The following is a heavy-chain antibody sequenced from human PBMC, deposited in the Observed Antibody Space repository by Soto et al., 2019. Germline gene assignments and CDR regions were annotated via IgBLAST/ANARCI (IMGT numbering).Heavy chain of an antibody. Sequence: GESLKISCAASGFTVSSNYMSWVRQAPGKGLEWVSVIYSGGSTYYADSVKGRFTISRDNSKNTLYLQMNSLRAEDTAVYYCTGSGWLKRALDYWGQGTLVTVSS. V-gene: IGHV3-66*01. J-gene: IGHJ4*02. D-gene: IGHD6-19*01. CDR1: GFTVSSNY. CDR3: TGSGWLKRALDY. CDR2: IYSGGST.